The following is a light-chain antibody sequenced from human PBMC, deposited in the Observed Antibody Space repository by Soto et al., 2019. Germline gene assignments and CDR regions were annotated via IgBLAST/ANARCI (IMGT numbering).Light chain of an antibody. CDR2: GAS. CDR1: QSVNRN. J-gene: IGKJ1*01. Sequence: EVVMTQSPATLSASPGERVILSCRASQSVNRNLAWYQQKPGQAPRLLIYGASTRATGIPARFSGSGSGAEFTLTISSLQSEVLAVYYGQQYDNRPPWPFGQGTKVEIK. CDR3: QQYDNRPPWP. V-gene: IGKV3-15*01.